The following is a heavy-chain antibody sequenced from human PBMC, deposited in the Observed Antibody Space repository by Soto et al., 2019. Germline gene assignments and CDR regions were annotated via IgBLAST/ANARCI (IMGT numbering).Heavy chain of an antibody. CDR1: GFAFSSYA. J-gene: IGHJ5*02. Sequence: QVQLVESGGGVVQPGRSLRLSCAASGFAFSSYAMHWVRQAPGKGLEWVAVISYDGSNKYYADSVKGRFTISRDNSKNTLYLQMNSLRAEDTAVYYCARDGVISMLWQGWFDPWGQGTLVTVSS. CDR3: ARDGVISMLWQGWFDP. D-gene: IGHD3-10*01. CDR2: ISYDGSNK. V-gene: IGHV3-30-3*01.